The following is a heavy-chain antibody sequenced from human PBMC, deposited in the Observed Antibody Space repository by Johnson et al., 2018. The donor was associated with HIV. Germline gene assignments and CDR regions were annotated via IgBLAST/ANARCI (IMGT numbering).Heavy chain of an antibody. D-gene: IGHD2-21*02. Sequence: QEQLVESGGGVVQPGGSLRLSCAASGFTFSNYGMHWVRQAPGKGLEWVAFLRYDGDITYYIDSVKGRFTISRDNSKNTLYLQMYSLRAEDTAVYYCAKVGPGGYCGGDCYPGAFDIWGQGTMVTVSS. J-gene: IGHJ3*02. CDR3: AKVGPGGYCGGDCYPGAFDI. CDR1: GFTFSNYG. V-gene: IGHV3-30*02. CDR2: LRYDGDIT.